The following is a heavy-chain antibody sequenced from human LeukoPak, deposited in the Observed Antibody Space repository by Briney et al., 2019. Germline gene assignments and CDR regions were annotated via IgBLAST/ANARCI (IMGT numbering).Heavy chain of an antibody. Sequence: SETLSLTCTVSGGSISSYYWSWIRQPAGKGLEWIGRIYTSGSTSYNPSLKSRVTMSVDTSKSQFSLKLSSVTAADTAVYYCARVGAYYYDSSGSWFDPWGQGTLVTVSS. CDR3: ARVGAYYYDSSGSWFDP. CDR2: IYTSGST. D-gene: IGHD3-22*01. J-gene: IGHJ5*02. V-gene: IGHV4-4*07. CDR1: GGSISSYY.